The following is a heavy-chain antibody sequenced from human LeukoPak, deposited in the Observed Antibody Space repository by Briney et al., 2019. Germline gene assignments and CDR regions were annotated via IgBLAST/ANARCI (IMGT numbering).Heavy chain of an antibody. CDR1: GGSISSGGYY. Sequence: SETLSLTCTVSGGSISSGGYYWSWIRQHPGKGLEWIGYIYYGGSTYYNPSLKSRVTISVDTSKNQFSLKLSSVTAADTAVYYCARSGIQLWLPENWGQGTLVTVSS. CDR3: ARSGIQLWLPEN. CDR2: IYYGGST. V-gene: IGHV4-31*03. J-gene: IGHJ4*02. D-gene: IGHD5-18*01.